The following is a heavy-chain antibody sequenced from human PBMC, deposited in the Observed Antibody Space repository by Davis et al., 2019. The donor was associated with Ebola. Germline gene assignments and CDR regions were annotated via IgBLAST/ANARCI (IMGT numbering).Heavy chain of an antibody. Sequence: SETLSLTCTVSGGSISNGDYSWSWIRQPPGKGLEWIGYTYDSGNTNYNPSLMSRVTVSVDTSKNQVSLKLRSVTAADTAAYYCARHEARQLVYMGTAFDMWGQGTMVTVSS. J-gene: IGHJ3*02. D-gene: IGHD6-13*01. CDR1: GGSISNGDYS. CDR3: ARHEARQLVYMGTAFDM. CDR2: TYDSGNT. V-gene: IGHV4-61*08.